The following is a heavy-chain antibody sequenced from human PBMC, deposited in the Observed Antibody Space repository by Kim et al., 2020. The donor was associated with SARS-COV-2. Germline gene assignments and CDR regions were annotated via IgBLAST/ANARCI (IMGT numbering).Heavy chain of an antibody. V-gene: IGHV4-59*01. J-gene: IGHJ3*02. Sequence: RVTISVDTSKNQFSLKLSSVTAADTAVYFCARAGYYYDSSGPLAFDAFDIWGQGTMVTVSS. D-gene: IGHD3-22*01. CDR3: ARAGYYYDSSGPLAFDAFDI.